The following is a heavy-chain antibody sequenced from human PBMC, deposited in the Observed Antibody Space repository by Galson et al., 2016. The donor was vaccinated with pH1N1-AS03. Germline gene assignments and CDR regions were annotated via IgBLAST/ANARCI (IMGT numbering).Heavy chain of an antibody. J-gene: IGHJ6*02. CDR1: GYSFTNHW. V-gene: IGHV5-51*01. Sequence: QSGAEVKKPGESLQISCKGSGYSFTNHWIAWVRQMPGKGLEWMGFIYPVDSDTRYSPSFQGQVTISADKSVTTAYLQWSSLKASDTAISYRARHRECQVLSSAMDVGGQGTTVTVSS. D-gene: IGHD2-2*01. CDR3: ARHRECQVLSSAMDV. CDR2: IYPVDSDT.